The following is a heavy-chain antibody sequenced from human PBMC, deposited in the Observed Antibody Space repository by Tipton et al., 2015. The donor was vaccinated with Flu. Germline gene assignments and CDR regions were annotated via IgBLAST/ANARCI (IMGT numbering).Heavy chain of an antibody. V-gene: IGHV3-49*04. D-gene: IGHD4-23*01. Sequence: SLRLSCTASGFTFPVYALTWVRQAPGKGLEWLGFIRSRPYGETTQYAASVEGRITISREDSKSTVYLQMNSWNVEDTGIYFCTRGYCGNSEYDYWGRGTLVTVSS. CDR2: IRSRPYGETT. J-gene: IGHJ4*02. CDR1: GFTFPVYA. CDR3: TRGYCGNSEYDY.